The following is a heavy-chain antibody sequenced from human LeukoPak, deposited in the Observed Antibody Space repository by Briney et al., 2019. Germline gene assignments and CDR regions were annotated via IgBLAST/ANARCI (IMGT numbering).Heavy chain of an antibody. CDR3: ATSSGWYPKYFDY. V-gene: IGHV3-23*01. Sequence: SGVSLRLSCAASGFTLSTYPMIWVRQAPGKGLEWVSAISGSGGDTYYADSVKGRFTISRDNYKNTLYLQMNSLRAEDRALYYCATSSGWYPKYFDYWGQGTLVTVSS. CDR1: GFTLSTYP. CDR2: ISGSGGDT. J-gene: IGHJ4*02. D-gene: IGHD6-19*01.